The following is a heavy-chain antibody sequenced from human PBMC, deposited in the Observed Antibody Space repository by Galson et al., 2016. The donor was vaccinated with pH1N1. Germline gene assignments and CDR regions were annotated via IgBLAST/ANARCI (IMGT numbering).Heavy chain of an antibody. D-gene: IGHD6-19*01. CDR2: IIPVFGTA. CDR1: GGSFISHA. J-gene: IGHJ4*02. V-gene: IGHV1-69*05. Sequence: SVKVSCKASGGSFISHAMTWVRQAPGQGLEWMGGIIPVFGTANYAQKFQGRVPITTDESTSTAPMELSSLTSEDTAVYYCAKRYRSGWYYFDYWGQGTLVTVSS. CDR3: AKRYRSGWYYFDY.